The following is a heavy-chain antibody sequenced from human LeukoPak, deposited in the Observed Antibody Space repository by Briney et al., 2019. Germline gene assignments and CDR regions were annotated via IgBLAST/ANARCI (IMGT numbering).Heavy chain of an antibody. CDR1: GFSFSTYA. Sequence: PGGSLRLSCVASGFSFSTYAMTWVRRAPGKGLEWVAVISYDGSNKYYADSVKGRFTISRDNSKNTLYLQMNSLKSEDTAVYYCAKDSTTLTLTFDYWGQGTLVTVSS. CDR3: AKDSTTLTLTFDY. J-gene: IGHJ4*02. D-gene: IGHD4-11*01. V-gene: IGHV3-30*18. CDR2: ISYDGSNK.